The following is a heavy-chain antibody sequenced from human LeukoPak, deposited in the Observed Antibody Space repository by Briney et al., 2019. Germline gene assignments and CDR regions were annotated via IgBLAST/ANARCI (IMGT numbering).Heavy chain of an antibody. D-gene: IGHD6-19*01. CDR2: INPSGGST. J-gene: IGHJ4*02. CDR3: AFSSGWYYYFDY. V-gene: IGHV1-46*03. CDR1: GYIFTSYY. Sequence: GASVKVSCKASGYIFTSYYMHWVRQAPGQGLEWMGIINPSGGSTSYAQKFQGRVTMTRDTSTSTVYMELSSLRSEDTAVYYCAFSSGWYYYFDYWGQGTLVTVSS.